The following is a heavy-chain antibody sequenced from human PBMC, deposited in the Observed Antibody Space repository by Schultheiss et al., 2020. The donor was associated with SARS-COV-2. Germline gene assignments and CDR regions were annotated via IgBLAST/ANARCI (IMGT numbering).Heavy chain of an antibody. Sequence: GGSLRLSCAASGFTFSSYSMNWIRQAPGKGLEWVSYISSSGSTIYYADSVKGRFTISRDNAKNSLYLQMNSLRAEDTAVYYCARDGCCGDFDYWGQGTLVTVSS. CDR2: ISSSGSTI. J-gene: IGHJ4*02. CDR1: GFTFSSYS. D-gene: IGHD2-8*01. CDR3: ARDGCCGDFDY. V-gene: IGHV3-48*04.